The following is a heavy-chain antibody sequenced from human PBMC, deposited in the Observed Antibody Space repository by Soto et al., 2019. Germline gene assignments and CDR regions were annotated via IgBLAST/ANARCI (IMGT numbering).Heavy chain of an antibody. Sequence: SVKVSCKASGGTFSSYTISWVRQAPGQGLEWMGRIIPILGIANYAQKFQGRVTITADKSTSTAYMELSSLRSEDTAVYYCAREPQIRYFDWLPHSYFDYWGQGTLVTVSS. CDR1: GGTFSSYT. J-gene: IGHJ4*02. V-gene: IGHV1-69*04. D-gene: IGHD3-9*01. CDR3: AREPQIRYFDWLPHSYFDY. CDR2: IIPILGIA.